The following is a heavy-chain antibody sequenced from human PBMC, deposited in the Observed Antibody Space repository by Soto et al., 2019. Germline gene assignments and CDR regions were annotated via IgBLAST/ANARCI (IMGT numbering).Heavy chain of an antibody. CDR3: ARDIRGYDDFWSGYDYYGMGV. CDR2: ISSSSSYI. D-gene: IGHD3-3*01. J-gene: IGHJ6*02. V-gene: IGHV3-21*01. CDR1: GFTLSSYS. Sequence: GGSLRLSCAASGFTLSSYSMNWVRQAPGKGLEWVSSISSSSSYIYYADSVKGRFTISRDNAKNSLYLQMNSLRAEDTAVYYCARDIRGYDDFWSGYDYYGMGVWGQGTTVTVSS.